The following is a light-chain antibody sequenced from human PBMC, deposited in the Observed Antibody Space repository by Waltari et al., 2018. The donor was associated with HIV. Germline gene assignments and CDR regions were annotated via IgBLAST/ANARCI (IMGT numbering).Light chain of an antibody. V-gene: IGLV2-8*01. Sequence: QSALTQPPSASGSPGQPVTISCTGTSSDVGGYNYVSWYQQHPGKAPKLMIYEVSKRPSGVSGRFCGYKSGTTAFLSVSGLQAEDEADYYCSSDAGSNNLVFGGGTKLTVL. CDR1: SSDVGGYNY. J-gene: IGLJ2*01. CDR3: SSDAGSNNLV. CDR2: EVS.